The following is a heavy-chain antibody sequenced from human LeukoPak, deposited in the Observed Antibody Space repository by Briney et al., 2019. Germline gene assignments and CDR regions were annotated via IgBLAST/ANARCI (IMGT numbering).Heavy chain of an antibody. Sequence: PSETLSLTCTVSGGSISSYYWSWVRQAPGKGLEWVSVIYSGGSTYYADSVKGRFTISRDNSKNTLYLQMNSLRAEDTAVYYCARGGLGYCSSTSCPRDFDYWGQGTLVTVSS. J-gene: IGHJ4*02. D-gene: IGHD2-2*01. CDR1: GGSISSYY. CDR2: IYSGGST. CDR3: ARGGLGYCSSTSCPRDFDY. V-gene: IGHV3-53*01.